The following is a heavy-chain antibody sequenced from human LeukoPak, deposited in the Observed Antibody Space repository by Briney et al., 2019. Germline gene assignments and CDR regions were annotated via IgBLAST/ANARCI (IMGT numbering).Heavy chain of an antibody. CDR3: ARDRISAVVDAFDI. Sequence: PSETLSLTCSVSGDSISSYYWSWIRQPAGKGLEWIGRIYTSGSTNYNPSLKSRVTMSVETSKNQISLKLTSVTAAETAVYYCARDRISAVVDAFDIWGQGTMVTVSS. D-gene: IGHD2/OR15-2a*01. J-gene: IGHJ3*02. CDR1: GDSISSYY. CDR2: IYTSGST. V-gene: IGHV4-4*07.